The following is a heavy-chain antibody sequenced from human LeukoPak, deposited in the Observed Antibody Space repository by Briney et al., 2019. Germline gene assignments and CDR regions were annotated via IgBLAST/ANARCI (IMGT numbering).Heavy chain of an antibody. D-gene: IGHD5-12*01. V-gene: IGHV3-21*01. CDR2: ISSSSSYI. CDR3: AREPEDIVATIIDY. Sequence: PGGSLRLSCAASGFTFSSYSMNWVRQAPGKGLEWVSSISSSSSYIYYADSVKGRFTISRDNAKNSLYLQMNSLRAEDTAVYYCAREPEDIVATIIDYWGQGTLVTVSS. J-gene: IGHJ4*02. CDR1: GFTFSSYS.